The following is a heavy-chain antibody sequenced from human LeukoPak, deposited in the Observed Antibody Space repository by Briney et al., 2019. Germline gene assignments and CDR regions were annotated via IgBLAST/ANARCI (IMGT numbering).Heavy chain of an antibody. CDR2: IIPIFGTA. D-gene: IGHD6-13*01. CDR1: GGTLSSYA. Sequence: SVKVSCKASGGTLSSYAISWVRQAPGQGLEWMGGIIPIFGTANYAQKFQGRVTITADESTSTAYMELSSLRSEDTAVYYCAIRIAAAGIDYWGQGTLVTVSS. CDR3: AIRIAAAGIDY. V-gene: IGHV1-69*13. J-gene: IGHJ4*02.